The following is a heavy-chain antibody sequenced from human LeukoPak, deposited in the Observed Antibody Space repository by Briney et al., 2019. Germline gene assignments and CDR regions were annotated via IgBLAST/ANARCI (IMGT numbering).Heavy chain of an antibody. V-gene: IGHV6-1*01. Sequence: SQTLSLTCAISGDSVSSNGASWNWIRQSPSRGLEWLGRTYYRSQQWHSDYAPSVKGRITLNPDTSKNQFSLQLNSVTPEDTALYYCGRETDFGVVTNWGQGTMVTVSS. CDR1: GDSVSSNGAS. CDR2: TYYRSQQWHS. J-gene: IGHJ3*01. D-gene: IGHD3-3*01. CDR3: GRETDFGVVTN.